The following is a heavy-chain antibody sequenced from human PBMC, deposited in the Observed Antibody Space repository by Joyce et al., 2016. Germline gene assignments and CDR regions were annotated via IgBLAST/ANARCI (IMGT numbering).Heavy chain of an antibody. D-gene: IGHD3-10*01. Sequence: EVQLVQSGAEVKKPGATVKISCKVSGYTFTDYYMHWVQQAPGKGLECIGLVDPEDGETLYAEKFQGRVTITAGTATDTAYMELSSLRSEDTAVYYCATVDYYYGSGTPRDYYYYMDVWGKGTTVTVSS. CDR1: GYTFTDYY. CDR3: ATVDYYYGSGTPRDYYYYMDV. V-gene: IGHV1-69-2*01. J-gene: IGHJ6*03. CDR2: VDPEDGET.